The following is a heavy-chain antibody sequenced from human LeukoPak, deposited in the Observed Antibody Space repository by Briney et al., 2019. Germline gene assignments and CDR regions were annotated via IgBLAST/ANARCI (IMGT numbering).Heavy chain of an antibody. Sequence: PSETLSLTCTVSGGSISSYYWSWIRQPPGKGLEWIGYIYYSGSTNYNPSLKSRVTISVDTSKNQFSLKLSSVTAADTAVYYCARITYYDFWSGYPGDFDYWGQGTLVTVSS. CDR2: IYYSGST. CDR3: ARITYYDFWSGYPGDFDY. D-gene: IGHD3-3*01. J-gene: IGHJ4*02. CDR1: GGSISSYY. V-gene: IGHV4-59*08.